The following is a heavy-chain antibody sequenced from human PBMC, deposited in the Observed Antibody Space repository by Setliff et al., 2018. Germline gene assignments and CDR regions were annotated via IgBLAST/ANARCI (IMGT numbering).Heavy chain of an antibody. V-gene: IGHV4-59*08. J-gene: IGHJ6*03. CDR2: IYYSGST. D-gene: IGHD3-10*01. Sequence: SETLSLTCTVSGGSITSYYWSWIRQPPGKGLEYIGYIYYSGSTNYNPSLKSRVTISVDTSKNQFSLKLNSVTAADTAVYYCARHKSNGSGSYPSLYMDVWGKGIMVTVSS. CDR3: ARHKSNGSGSYPSLYMDV. CDR1: GGSITSYY.